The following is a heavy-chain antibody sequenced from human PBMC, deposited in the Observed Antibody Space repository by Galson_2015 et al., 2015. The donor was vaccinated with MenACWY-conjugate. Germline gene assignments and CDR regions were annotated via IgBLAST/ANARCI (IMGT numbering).Heavy chain of an antibody. CDR2: IYPGDSET. V-gene: IGHV5-51*01. Sequence: QSGAEVKKPGESLKISCKGSVYSFATYWIGWVRQMPGKGLEWMGIIYPGDSETRYSPSFQGQVTISVDKSIDTAYLQWSSLKVSDTAMYYCARHLRARPFDYWGQGTLVTVSS. J-gene: IGHJ4*02. CDR3: ARHLRARPFDY. CDR1: VYSFATYW. D-gene: IGHD6-6*01.